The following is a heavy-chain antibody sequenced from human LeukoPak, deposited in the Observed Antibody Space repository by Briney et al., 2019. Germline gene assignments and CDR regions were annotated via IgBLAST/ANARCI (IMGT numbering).Heavy chain of an antibody. V-gene: IGHV4-39*01. CDR2: IYYSGTT. CDR1: SGSISGSHYY. CDR3: ARQISDYDYYYIDV. D-gene: IGHD3-3*01. Sequence: TETLSLTCTVSSGSISGSHYYWDWIRQPPGKGLEWIGTIYYSGTTYYNPSLESRATISVDASKNQFYLMLNSVTAADTAVYYCARQISDYDYYYIDVWGKGTTVTVSS. J-gene: IGHJ6*03.